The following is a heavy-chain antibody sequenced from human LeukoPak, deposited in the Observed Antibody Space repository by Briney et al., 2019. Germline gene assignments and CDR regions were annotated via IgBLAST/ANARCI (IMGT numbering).Heavy chain of an antibody. V-gene: IGHV4-39*07. J-gene: IGHJ3*02. CDR3: ARSKVRGVDDAFDI. CDR1: GGSISSSTYY. Sequence: SETLSLTCTVSGGSISSSTYYWGWIRQPPGKGLEWIGSIYYSGSTYYNPSLKSRVTISVDTSKNQFSLKLSSVTAADTAVYYCARSKVRGVDDAFDIWGQGTMVTVSS. CDR2: IYYSGST. D-gene: IGHD3-10*01.